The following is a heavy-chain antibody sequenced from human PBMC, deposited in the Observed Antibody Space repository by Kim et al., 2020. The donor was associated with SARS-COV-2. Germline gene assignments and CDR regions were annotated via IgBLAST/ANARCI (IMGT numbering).Heavy chain of an antibody. D-gene: IGHD3-10*01. CDR1: GGSISSSNW. CDR2: IYHSGST. J-gene: IGHJ4*02. V-gene: IGHV4-4*02. Sequence: SETLSLTCAVPGGSISSSNWWSWVRQPPGKGLEWIGEIYHSGSTNYNPSLKSRVTISVDKSKNQFSLKLSSVTAADTAVYYCARGGSGSYYRSPLDYWGQGTLVTVSS. CDR3: ARGGSGSYYRSPLDY.